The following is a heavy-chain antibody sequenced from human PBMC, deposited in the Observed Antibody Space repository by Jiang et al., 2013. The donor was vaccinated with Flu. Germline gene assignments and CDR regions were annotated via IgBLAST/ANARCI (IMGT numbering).Heavy chain of an antibody. J-gene: IGHJ4*02. D-gene: IGHD1-1*01. Sequence: CKASGYTFTSYAMHWVRQAPDKGLSGWDGSTLAMVTQNIHRSSRAESPLPGTHPRATAYMELSSLRSEDTAVYYCARGAELLLGTGTTFDYWGQGTLVTVSS. CDR3: ARGAELLLGTGTTFDY. CDR1: GYTFTSYA. V-gene: IGHV1-3*01. CDR2: STLAMVT.